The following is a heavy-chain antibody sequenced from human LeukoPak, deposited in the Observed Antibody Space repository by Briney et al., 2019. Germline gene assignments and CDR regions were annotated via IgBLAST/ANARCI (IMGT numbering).Heavy chain of an antibody. CDR3: ASIGVGYAYCDC. J-gene: IGHJ4*02. Sequence: GGSLRLSCAASGFTFSSYGMHWVRQAPGKGLEWVAAITYDGTNKYYADSVKGRFTISRDNSKNTLYLQMNSLRAENAAVYYCASIGVGYAYCDCWGQGTLVTVSS. D-gene: IGHD1-1*01. V-gene: IGHV3-30*03. CDR2: ITYDGTNK. CDR1: GFTFSSYG.